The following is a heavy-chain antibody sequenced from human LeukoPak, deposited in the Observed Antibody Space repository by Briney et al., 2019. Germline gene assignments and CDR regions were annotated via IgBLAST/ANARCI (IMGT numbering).Heavy chain of an antibody. J-gene: IGHJ4*02. CDR1: GFTFSSYG. V-gene: IGHV3-7*04. D-gene: IGHD5-24*01. Sequence: GGSLRLSCAASGFTFSSYGMSWVRQAPDKGLEWVANIKQDGSKKSYVDSVKGRFTISRDNAKNSLYLQMNSLRAEDTAIYYCTRVGYIDEGIDYWGQGTLVTVSS. CDR2: IKQDGSKK. CDR3: TRVGYIDEGIDY.